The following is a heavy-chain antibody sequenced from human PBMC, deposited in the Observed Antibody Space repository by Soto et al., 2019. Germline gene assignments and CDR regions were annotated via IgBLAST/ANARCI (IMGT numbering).Heavy chain of an antibody. V-gene: IGHV4-39*01. Sequence: SLTCTVSGGSISSRSFYWGWIRLPPGKGLEWIGSGYYLGGFYSNPSLKSRVTMSVDTSKNQFSLKLSSVTAADTAMYYCARHYGYNYGYIDSWGQGTPVTVSS. D-gene: IGHD5-18*01. CDR1: GGSISSRSFY. J-gene: IGHJ4*02. CDR2: GYYLGGF. CDR3: ARHYGYNYGYIDS.